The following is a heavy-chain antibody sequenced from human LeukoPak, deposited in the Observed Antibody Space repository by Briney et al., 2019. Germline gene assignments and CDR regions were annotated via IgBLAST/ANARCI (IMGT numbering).Heavy chain of an antibody. J-gene: IGHJ5*02. V-gene: IGHV1-2*02. CDR3: ARGDTRNANWFDP. CDR2: INPNSGGT. Sequence: ASVKVSCKTSGYTFIDYYVHWVRQAPGQGLEWMGWINPNSGGTNYAQKFQGRVTMTRDTSISTAYMELSRLRSDDTAVYYCARGDTRNANWFDPWGQGTLVTVSS. CDR1: GYTFIDYY.